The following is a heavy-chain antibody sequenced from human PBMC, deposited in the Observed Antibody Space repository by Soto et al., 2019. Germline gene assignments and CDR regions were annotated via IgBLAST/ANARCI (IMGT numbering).Heavy chain of an antibody. V-gene: IGHV4-34*01. CDR1: GGSFSGYY. CDR3: ARGLHYFVSSGQTSSVY. J-gene: IGHJ4*02. CDR2: INQGGST. Sequence: SETLSLTCAVSGGSFSGYYWSWIRQPPGKGLEWIGDINQGGSTNFNPSLERRLTISVETSKKQYSLKLTSVTAADTAVYFCARGLHYFVSSGQTSSVYRAQGSIVTVSS. D-gene: IGHD3-22*01.